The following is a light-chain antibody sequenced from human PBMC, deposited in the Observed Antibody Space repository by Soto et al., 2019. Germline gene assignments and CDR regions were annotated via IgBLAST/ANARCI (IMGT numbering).Light chain of an antibody. V-gene: IGLV2-14*01. Sequence: QSVLTQPASVSGSPGQSITISCTGASSDFGNFNYVSWYQQHPGKVPKLIIYEVTSRPSGVSNRFSGSKSGNTASLTISGLQAEDEAYYYCSSYTSINTQLFGGGTKLTVL. CDR1: SSDFGNFNY. CDR2: EVT. CDR3: SSYTSINTQL. J-gene: IGLJ3*02.